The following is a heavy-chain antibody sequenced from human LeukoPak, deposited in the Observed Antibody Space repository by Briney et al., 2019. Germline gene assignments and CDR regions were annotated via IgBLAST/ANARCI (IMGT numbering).Heavy chain of an antibody. CDR2: IRYDGSNK. J-gene: IGHJ6*03. CDR1: GFTFSSYG. Sequence: GSLRLSCAASGFTFSSYGMHWVRQAPGKGLEWVAFIRYDGSNKYYADSVKGRFTISRDNSKNTLYLQMNSLRAEDTAVYYCAKDRSSGWNRYYYMDVWGKGTTVTISS. CDR3: AKDRSSGWNRYYYMDV. V-gene: IGHV3-30*02. D-gene: IGHD6-19*01.